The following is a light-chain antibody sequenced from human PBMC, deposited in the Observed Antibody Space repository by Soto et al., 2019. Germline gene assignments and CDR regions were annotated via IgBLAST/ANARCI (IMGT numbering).Light chain of an antibody. CDR2: GAS. J-gene: IGKJ2*01. CDR3: LQDYSYPYT. V-gene: IGKV1-6*01. Sequence: AIQMTQSPSSLSASVGDRVTITCRASQGVGNDLGWYQEKPGKAPKLLIYGASSLQTGVPPRFSGSGSGTDFTLTISSLQPEDSATYYCLQDYSYPYTFGQGTKLEIK. CDR1: QGVGND.